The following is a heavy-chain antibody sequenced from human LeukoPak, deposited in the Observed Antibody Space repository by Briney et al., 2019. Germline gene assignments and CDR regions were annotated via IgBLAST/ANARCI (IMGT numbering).Heavy chain of an antibody. CDR1: GGSVSSSSYY. CDR3: ARHGDDYGGKGEFDY. Sequence: SETLSLTCTVSGGSVSSSSYYWGWIRQPPGKGLEWIGSIYYSGSTYYNPSLKSRVTISVDTSKNQFSLKLSSVTAADTAVYYCARHGDDYGGKGEFDYWGQGTLVTVSS. V-gene: IGHV4-39*01. D-gene: IGHD4-23*01. CDR2: IYYSGST. J-gene: IGHJ4*02.